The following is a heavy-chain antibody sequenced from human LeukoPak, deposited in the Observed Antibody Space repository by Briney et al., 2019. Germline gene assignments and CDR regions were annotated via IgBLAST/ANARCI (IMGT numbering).Heavy chain of an antibody. V-gene: IGHV3-21*01. Sequence: GGSLRLSCAASGFTFSSYSMNWVRQAPGKGLEWVSSISSSSSYIYYTDSVKGRFTISRDNAKNSLYLQMNSLRAEDTAVYYCARVGYYYDSSGSPGLDYWGQGTLVTVSS. J-gene: IGHJ4*02. D-gene: IGHD3-22*01. CDR3: ARVGYYYDSSGSPGLDY. CDR2: ISSSSSYI. CDR1: GFTFSSYS.